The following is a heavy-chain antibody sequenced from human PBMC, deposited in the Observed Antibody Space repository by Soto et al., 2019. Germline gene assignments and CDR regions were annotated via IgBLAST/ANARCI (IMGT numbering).Heavy chain of an antibody. CDR2: IYYSGST. Sequence: QVQLQESGPGLVKPSETLSLTCTVSGGSVSSGSYYWSWIRQPPGKGLEWIGYIYYSGSTNYNPSLKSRVTISVDTSKNHSSLKLSSVTAADTAVYYCARPLYSSGPMDVWGQGTTVTVSS. D-gene: IGHD5-18*01. V-gene: IGHV4-61*03. CDR3: ARPLYSSGPMDV. J-gene: IGHJ6*02. CDR1: GGSVSSGSYY.